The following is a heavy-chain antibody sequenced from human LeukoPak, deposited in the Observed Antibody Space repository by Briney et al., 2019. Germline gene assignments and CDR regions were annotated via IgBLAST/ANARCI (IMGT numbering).Heavy chain of an antibody. J-gene: IGHJ4*02. CDR3: LRAVAGTLDY. CDR2: ITSDGSST. D-gene: IGHD6-19*01. Sequence: GGSLRLSCAAYGFTFSSYWMHWVRQAPGKGLVWVSRITSDGSSTTYADSVQGRFTISRDNAKNTLYLQMNSLRAEDTAVYYCLRAVAGTLDYWGQGILVTVSS. CDR1: GFTFSSYW. V-gene: IGHV3-74*01.